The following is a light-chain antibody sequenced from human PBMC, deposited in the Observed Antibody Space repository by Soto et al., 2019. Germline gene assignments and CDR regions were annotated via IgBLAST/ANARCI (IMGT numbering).Light chain of an antibody. CDR2: GAS. V-gene: IGKV3-15*01. J-gene: IGKJ3*01. Sequence: EIVMTQSPATLSVSPGERATLSCRASQSVSSNLAWYQQKPGQAPRLLIYGASTRATGIPARFSGSGSGTEFTLTISSLQSEXFXXXXXXXXXXXPPFTFGPGTKVDIK. CDR3: XXXXXXPPFT. CDR1: QSVSSN.